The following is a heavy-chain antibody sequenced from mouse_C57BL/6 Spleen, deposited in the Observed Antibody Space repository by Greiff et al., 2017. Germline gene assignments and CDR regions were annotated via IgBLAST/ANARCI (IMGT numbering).Heavy chain of an antibody. CDR3: ARRDGNPYAMDY. CDR1: GFTFSDYG. V-gene: IGHV5-17*01. J-gene: IGHJ4*01. D-gene: IGHD2-1*01. CDR2: ISSGSSTI. Sequence: EVMLVESGGGLVKPGGSLKLSCAASGFTFSDYGMHWVRQAPEKGLEWVAYISSGSSTIYYADTVKGRFTISRGNAKNTLFLQMTSLRSEDTAMYYCARRDGNPYAMDYWGQGTSVTVSS.